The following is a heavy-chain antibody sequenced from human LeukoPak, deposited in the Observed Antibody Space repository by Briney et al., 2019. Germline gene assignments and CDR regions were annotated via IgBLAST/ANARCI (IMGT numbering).Heavy chain of an antibody. D-gene: IGHD1-1*01. CDR3: ARDPERLPRMDV. J-gene: IGHJ6*02. CDR1: GFTFSSYA. Sequence: GGSLRLSCAASGFTFSSYAMHWVRQAPGKGLEWVSSISSSSSYIYYADSVKGRFTISRDNAKNSLYLQMNSLRAEDTAVYYCARDPERLPRMDVWGQGTTVTVSS. CDR2: ISSSSSYI. V-gene: IGHV3-21*01.